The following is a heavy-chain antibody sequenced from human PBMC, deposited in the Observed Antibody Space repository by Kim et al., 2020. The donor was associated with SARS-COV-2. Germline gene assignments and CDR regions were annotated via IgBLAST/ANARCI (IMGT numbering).Heavy chain of an antibody. D-gene: IGHD2-15*01. Sequence: ASVKVSCKASGSTFSGFYVHWVREAPGRGLQWMGRIDPDSGGTKSAQMFQGRVTMTRDTSIRTAYLELSRLRSDDTAIYYCAKDQDGPEYYFDLWGQGTL. CDR3: AKDQDGPEYYFDL. J-gene: IGHJ4*02. CDR2: IDPDSGGT. CDR1: GSTFSGFY. V-gene: IGHV1-2*06.